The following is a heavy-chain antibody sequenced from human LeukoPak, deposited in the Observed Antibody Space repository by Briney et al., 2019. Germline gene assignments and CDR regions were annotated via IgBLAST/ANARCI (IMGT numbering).Heavy chain of an antibody. J-gene: IGHJ4*02. D-gene: IGHD5-18*01. CDR2: INHSGST. V-gene: IGHV4-34*01. Sequence: SETLSLTCAVYGGSFSGYYWSWIRQPPGKGLEWIGEINHSGSTNYNPSLKSRVTISVDTSKNQFSLKLSSVTAADTAVFYCARGGAIQLMPAPSYFDYWGQGTLVTGSS. CDR1: GGSFSGYY. CDR3: ARGGAIQLMPAPSYFDY.